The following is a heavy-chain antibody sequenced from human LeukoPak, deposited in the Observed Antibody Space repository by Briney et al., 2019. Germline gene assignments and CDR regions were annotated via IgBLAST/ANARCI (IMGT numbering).Heavy chain of an antibody. CDR3: ARDRYDFWSHYYYGMDV. Sequence: ASVKVSCKASGYTFTSYDINWVRQATGQGLEWMGWMNPNSGNTGYAQKFQGRVTMTRNTSISTAYMELSSLRSEDTAVYYCARDRYDFWSHYYYGMDVWGQGTTVTVSS. D-gene: IGHD3-3*01. J-gene: IGHJ6*02. V-gene: IGHV1-8*01. CDR2: MNPNSGNT. CDR1: GYTFTSYD.